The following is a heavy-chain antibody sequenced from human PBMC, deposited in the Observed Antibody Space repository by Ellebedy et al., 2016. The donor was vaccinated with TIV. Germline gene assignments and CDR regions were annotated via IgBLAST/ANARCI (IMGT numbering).Heavy chain of an antibody. V-gene: IGHV3-23*01. CDR3: AKDAAGSSGWLPISHFDY. CDR2: ISGSATLT. CDR1: GFTFRNFA. Sequence: GESLKISXGASGFTFRNFAMSCVRQVPGKGLEWVSVISGSATLTSYTESVRGRFTISRDNSKDTVYLQMNSLRAEDTAVYYCAKDAAGSSGWLPISHFDYWGQGTLVTVSS. J-gene: IGHJ4*02. D-gene: IGHD6-19*01.